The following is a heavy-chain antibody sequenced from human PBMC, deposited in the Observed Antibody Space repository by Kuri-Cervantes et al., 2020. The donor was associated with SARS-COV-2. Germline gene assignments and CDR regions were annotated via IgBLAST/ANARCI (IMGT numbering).Heavy chain of an antibody. CDR1: GFTFGDYA. D-gene: IGHD4-17*01. CDR3: TREDDYIDLELGFDY. V-gene: IGHV3-49*03. CDR2: IRSKAHGGTT. J-gene: IGHJ4*02. Sequence: GEYLKTSCIGSGFTFGDYAMRWFRQAPGKGLEWVGFIRSKAHGGTTEYAASVKGRLTISRDDSKSIASLQMNSLKTEGTAVYYCTREDDYIDLELGFDYWGQGTLVTVSS.